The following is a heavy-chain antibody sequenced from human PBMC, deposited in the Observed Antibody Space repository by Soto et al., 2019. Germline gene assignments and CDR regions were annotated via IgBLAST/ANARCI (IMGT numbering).Heavy chain of an antibody. CDR3: ARMDYYDSSGYYGPDY. Sequence: SVKVSCKASGGTFSSYAISWVRQAPGQGLEWMGGIIPIFGTANYAQKFQGRVTITADESTSTAYMELSSLRSEDTAVYYCARMDYYDSSGYYGPDYWGQGTLVTVSS. CDR2: IIPIFGTA. D-gene: IGHD3-22*01. CDR1: GGTFSSYA. V-gene: IGHV1-69*13. J-gene: IGHJ4*02.